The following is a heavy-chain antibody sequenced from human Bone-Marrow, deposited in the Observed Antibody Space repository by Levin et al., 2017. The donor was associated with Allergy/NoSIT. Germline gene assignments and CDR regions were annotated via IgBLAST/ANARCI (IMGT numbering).Heavy chain of an antibody. Sequence: GESLKISCKASGYTFTGYYMHWVRQAPGQGLEWMGWINPNSGGTNYAQKFQGRVTMTRDTSISTAYMELSRLRSDDTAVYYCARAPAAREELGRFDYWGQGTLVTVSS. CDR2: INPNSGGT. V-gene: IGHV1-2*02. CDR1: GYTFTGYY. J-gene: IGHJ4*02. D-gene: IGHD6-6*01. CDR3: ARAPAAREELGRFDY.